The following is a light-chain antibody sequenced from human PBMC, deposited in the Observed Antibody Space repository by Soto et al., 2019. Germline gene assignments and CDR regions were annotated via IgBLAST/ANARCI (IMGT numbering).Light chain of an antibody. Sequence: EVVLTQSPGILSLSPGERATLSCRASQSVGSNYLAWYQQNPGQAPRLLMYGASNRATGIPARFSGSGSGTEFTLTISSLQSEDFAVYYCQQYDYWPRTFGQGTKVDIK. CDR3: QQYDYWPRT. CDR1: QSVGSN. CDR2: GAS. V-gene: IGKV3-15*01. J-gene: IGKJ1*01.